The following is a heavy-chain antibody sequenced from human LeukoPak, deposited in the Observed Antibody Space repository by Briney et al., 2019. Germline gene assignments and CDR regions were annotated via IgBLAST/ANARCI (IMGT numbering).Heavy chain of an antibody. CDR2: ITGSGGRI. CDR3: AKYRDYYLEY. CDR1: GFTFSSYA. J-gene: IGHJ4*02. D-gene: IGHD3-16*02. V-gene: IGHV3-23*01. Sequence: GGSLRLSCAASGFTFSSYAMSWVRQAPGEGLEWVSSITGSGGRIYYADSLKGRFTISRDNSKNTVYLQMNSLRAEDTAVYYCAKYRDYYLEYWGQGTLVTVSS.